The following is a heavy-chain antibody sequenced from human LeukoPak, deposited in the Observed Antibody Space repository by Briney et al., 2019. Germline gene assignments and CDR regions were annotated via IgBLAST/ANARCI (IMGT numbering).Heavy chain of an antibody. Sequence: PGGSLRLSCAASGFTFSDYYMSWIRQAPGKGLEWVSYTSSSSSYTNYADSVKGRFTISRDNAKNSLYLQMNSLRAEDTAVYYCARDSSIAARRVYYYYGMDVWGQGTTVTVSS. J-gene: IGHJ6*02. CDR1: GFTFSDYY. D-gene: IGHD6-6*01. CDR2: TSSSSSYT. CDR3: ARDSSIAARRVYYYYGMDV. V-gene: IGHV3-11*06.